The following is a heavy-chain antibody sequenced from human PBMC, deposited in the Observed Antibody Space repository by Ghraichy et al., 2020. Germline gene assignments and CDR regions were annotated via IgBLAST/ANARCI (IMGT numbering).Heavy chain of an antibody. J-gene: IGHJ6*03. V-gene: IGHV4-34*01. Sequence: SETLSLTCAVYGGSFSGYYWSWIRQPPGKGLEWIGEINHSGSTNSNPSLKSRVTISVDTSKNQFSLKLSSVTAADTAAYYCARGTTGGFWSGLKYNYYMDVWGKETTVTVPS. CDR2: INHSGST. CDR1: GGSFSGYY. CDR3: ARGTTGGFWSGLKYNYYMDV. D-gene: IGHD3-3*01.